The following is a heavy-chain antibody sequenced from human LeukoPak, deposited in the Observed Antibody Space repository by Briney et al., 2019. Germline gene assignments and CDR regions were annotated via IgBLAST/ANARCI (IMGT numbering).Heavy chain of an antibody. D-gene: IGHD2-15*01. V-gene: IGHV3-53*01. CDR3: ARGLYVSSVVAARGTFDY. CDR2: IYSGGST. J-gene: IGHJ4*02. Sequence: GGSLRPSCAASGFTVSSNYMSWVRQAPGKGLEWVSVIYSGGSTYYADSVKGRFTISRDNAKNSLYLQMNSLRAEDTAVYYCARGLYVSSVVAARGTFDYWGQGTLVTVSS. CDR1: GFTVSSNY.